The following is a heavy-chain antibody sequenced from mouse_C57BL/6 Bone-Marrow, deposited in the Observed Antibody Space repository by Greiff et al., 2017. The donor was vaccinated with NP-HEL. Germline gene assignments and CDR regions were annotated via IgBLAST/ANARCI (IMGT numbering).Heavy chain of an antibody. CDR3: ARETRYYCDY. V-gene: IGHV1-54*01. CDR1: GYAFTNYL. Sequence: VQLQQSGAELVRPGTSVKVSCKASGYAFTNYLIEWVKQRPGQGLEWIGVINPGSGGTNYNEKVKGKATLTADKSSSTAYMELRSLTSEDSAVYFCARETRYYCDYWGQGTTLTVSS. J-gene: IGHJ2*01. CDR2: INPGSGGT. D-gene: IGHD1-1*01.